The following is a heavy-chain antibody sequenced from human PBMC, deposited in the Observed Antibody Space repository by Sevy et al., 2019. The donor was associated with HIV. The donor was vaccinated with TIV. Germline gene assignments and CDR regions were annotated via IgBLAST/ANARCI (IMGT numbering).Heavy chain of an antibody. J-gene: IGHJ6*02. CDR2: ISNSGST. D-gene: IGHD2-15*01. CDR1: GGSISRGDYY. Sequence: SETLSLTCTVSGGSISRGDYYWSWIRQHPGKGLEWIGYISNSGSTYYNPSLKSRVTISVDTSKNQFSLKPSSVTAADTAVYYCAREDRDIVYGMDVWGQGTTVTVSS. V-gene: IGHV4-31*03. CDR3: AREDRDIVYGMDV.